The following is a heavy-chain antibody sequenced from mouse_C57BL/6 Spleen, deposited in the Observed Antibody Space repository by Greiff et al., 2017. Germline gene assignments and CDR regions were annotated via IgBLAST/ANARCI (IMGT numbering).Heavy chain of an antibody. V-gene: IGHV10-1*01. CDR3: VRHGTVAAMDY. CDR2: IRSKSNNYAT. D-gene: IGHD1-1*01. Sequence: GGGLVQPKGSLKLSCAASGFSFNTYAMNWVRQAPGKGLEWVARIRSKSNNYATYYADSVKDRFTISRDDSESMLYLQMNNLKTEDTAMYYCVRHGTVAAMDYWGQGTSVTVSS. CDR1: GFSFNTYA. J-gene: IGHJ4*01.